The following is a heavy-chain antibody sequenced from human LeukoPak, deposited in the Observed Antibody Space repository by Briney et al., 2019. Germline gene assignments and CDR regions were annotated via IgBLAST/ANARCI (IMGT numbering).Heavy chain of an antibody. V-gene: IGHV4-34*01. CDR3: ARVGRYSYGFDY. D-gene: IGHD5-18*01. CDR2: INHSGST. CDR1: GGSISSYY. Sequence: PSETLSLTCTVSGGSISSYYWSWIRQPPGKGLEWIGEINHSGSTNYNPSLKSRVTISVDTSKNQFSLKLSSVTAADTAVYYCARVGRYSYGFDYWGQGTLVTVSS. J-gene: IGHJ4*02.